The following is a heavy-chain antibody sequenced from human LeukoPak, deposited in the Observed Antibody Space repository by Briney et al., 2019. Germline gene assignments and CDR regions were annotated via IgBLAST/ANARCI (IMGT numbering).Heavy chain of an antibody. J-gene: IGHJ4*02. V-gene: IGHV3-23*01. CDR1: GFTFSTNA. D-gene: IGHD1-26*01. CDR3: AKDVGKWESLHFFDY. Sequence: GGSLRFSCLTSGFTFSTNAMSWVRQAPGKGLEWISGISGSGASTYYVDSVTGRFTISRDNSRNTLYLQMNSLRGDDTAVYYCAKDVGKWESLHFFDYWGQGTLVTVSS. CDR2: ISGSGAST.